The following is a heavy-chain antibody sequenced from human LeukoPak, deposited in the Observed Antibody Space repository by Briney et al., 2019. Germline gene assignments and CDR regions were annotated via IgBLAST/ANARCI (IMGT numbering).Heavy chain of an antibody. CDR3: ASAKGGPYDFWSGYLNY. CDR2: ISSSSSYI. Sequence: GGSLRLSCAASGFTFCSYSMNWVRQAPGKGLEGGSSISSSSSYIYYADSVKGRFTISRDNAKNSLYLQMNSLRAEDTAVYYCASAKGGPYDFWSGYLNYWGQGTLVTVSS. J-gene: IGHJ4*02. CDR1: GFTFCSYS. D-gene: IGHD3-3*01. V-gene: IGHV3-21*01.